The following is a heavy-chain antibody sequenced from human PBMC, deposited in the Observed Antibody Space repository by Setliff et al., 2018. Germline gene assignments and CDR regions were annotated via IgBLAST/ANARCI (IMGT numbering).Heavy chain of an antibody. V-gene: IGHV7-4-1*02. J-gene: IGHJ3*02. CDR2: INTNTGNP. D-gene: IGHD2-2*01. CDR3: ARDRSSTAPDAFDI. CDR1: GYTFTSYA. Sequence: EASVKVSCKASGYTFTSYAMNWVRQAPGQGLEWMGWINTNTGNPTYAQGFTGRFVFSLDTSVSTAYLQISSLKAEDTAVYYCARDRSSTAPDAFDIWGQGTMVTVS.